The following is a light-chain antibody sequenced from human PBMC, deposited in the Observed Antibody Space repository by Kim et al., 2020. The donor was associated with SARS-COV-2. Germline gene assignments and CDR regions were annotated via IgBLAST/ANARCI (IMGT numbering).Light chain of an antibody. CDR1: SSDVGGYNY. CDR3: SSYTSSSTLT. V-gene: IGLV2-14*04. Sequence: GQSITSSCTGNSSDVGGYNYVSWYQQHPGKAPKLMIYDVSKRPSGVSNRFSGSKSGNTASLTISGLQAEDEADYYCSSYTSSSTLTFGGGTQLTVL. CDR2: DVS. J-gene: IGLJ3*02.